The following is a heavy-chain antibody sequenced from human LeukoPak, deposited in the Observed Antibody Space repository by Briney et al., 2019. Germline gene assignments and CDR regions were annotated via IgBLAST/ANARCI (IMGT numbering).Heavy chain of an antibody. Sequence: PGGSLRLSCAASGFTVSSNYMSWVRQAPGKGLEWVAVISYDGSNKYYADSVKGRFTISRDNSKNTLYLQMNSLRAEDTAVYYCAKATTIFGVPYYYYMDVWGKGTTVTVSS. CDR3: AKATTIFGVPYYYYMDV. V-gene: IGHV3-30*18. CDR1: GFTVSSNY. J-gene: IGHJ6*03. D-gene: IGHD3-3*01. CDR2: ISYDGSNK.